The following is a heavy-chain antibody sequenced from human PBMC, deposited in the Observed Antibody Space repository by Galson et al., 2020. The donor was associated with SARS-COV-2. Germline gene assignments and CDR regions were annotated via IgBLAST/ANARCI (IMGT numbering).Heavy chain of an antibody. J-gene: IGHJ4*02. Sequence: ASVKVSCKASGYTFTSYGISWVRQAPGQGLEWMGWISAYNGNTNYAQKLQGRVTMTTDTSTSTAYMELRSLRSDDTAVYYCARDLGYYGSGSYEGFDYWGQGTLVTVSS. V-gene: IGHV1-18*04. D-gene: IGHD3-10*01. CDR3: ARDLGYYGSGSYEGFDY. CDR2: ISAYNGNT. CDR1: GYTFTSYG.